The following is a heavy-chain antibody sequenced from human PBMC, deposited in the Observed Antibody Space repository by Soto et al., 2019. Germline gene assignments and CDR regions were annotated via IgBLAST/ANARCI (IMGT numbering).Heavy chain of an antibody. D-gene: IGHD6-6*01. CDR1: GGTFSSYA. J-gene: IGHJ6*02. CDR2: IIPIFGTA. Sequence: VASVKVSCKASGGTFSSYAISWVRQAPGQGLEWMGGIIPIFGTANYAQKFQGRVTITADKSTSTAYMELSSLRSEDTAVYYCARDLGDSSSSKGYYYYYYGMDVWGQGTTVTVS. CDR3: ARDLGDSSSSKGYYYYYYGMDV. V-gene: IGHV1-69*06.